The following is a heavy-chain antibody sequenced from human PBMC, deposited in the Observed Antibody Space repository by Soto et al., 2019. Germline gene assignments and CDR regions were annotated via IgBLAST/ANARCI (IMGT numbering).Heavy chain of an antibody. J-gene: IGHJ4*02. CDR1: GGTFSSYA. V-gene: IGHV1-69*13. Sequence: SVKVSCKASGGTFSSYAISWVRQAPGQGLEWMGGIIPIFGTANYAQKFQGRVTITADESTSTAYMELSSLRSEDTAVYYCAREARFLEWPYPHFDYWGQGTLVTV. CDR2: IIPIFGTA. D-gene: IGHD3-3*01. CDR3: AREARFLEWPYPHFDY.